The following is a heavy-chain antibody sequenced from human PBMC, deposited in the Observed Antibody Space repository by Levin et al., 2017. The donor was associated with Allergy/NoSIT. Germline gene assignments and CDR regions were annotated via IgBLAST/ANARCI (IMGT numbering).Heavy chain of an antibody. CDR3: ARDQGADVVVEVSTIDGPYNWFDP. CDR1: GYTFTSYH. Sequence: PGESLKISCKASGYTFTSYHMHWVRQAPGQGLEWMGVIDPSGDITNYARNFQGRVTMTRDTSTSTVYMELSSLRSEDTAVYYCARDQGADVVVEVSTIDGPYNWFDPWGQGTLVTVSS. D-gene: IGHD2-15*01. V-gene: IGHV1-46*01. J-gene: IGHJ5*02. CDR2: IDPSGDIT.